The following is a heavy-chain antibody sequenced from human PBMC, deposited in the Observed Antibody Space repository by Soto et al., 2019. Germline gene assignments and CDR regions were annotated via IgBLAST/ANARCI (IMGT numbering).Heavy chain of an antibody. D-gene: IGHD6-19*01. CDR1: GFTFSDYA. V-gene: IGHV3-30*18. CDR2: VSHDGRNT. Sequence: VQLVESGGGVVQPGRSLRLSFAASGFTFSDYAMHWVSQAPGKGLEWVAVVSHDGRNTNYADSVKGGFTISTDSSKDTVSLEMTSMRAEDTAVYYCAKGGRHWLVTSDFNYWGKGALVTVSS. J-gene: IGHJ4*02. CDR3: AKGGRHWLVTSDFNY.